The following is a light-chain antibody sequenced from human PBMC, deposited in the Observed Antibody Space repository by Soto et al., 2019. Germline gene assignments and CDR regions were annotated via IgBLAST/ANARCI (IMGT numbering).Light chain of an antibody. CDR1: QNINTW. Sequence: DIPMTQSPSALSASVGDRVTITCRASQNINTWLAWFRQIPGKAPKLLIYDASSLESGVPSRFSGSGSDTDVTLTINNLPPDDVAIYYCKQYYSYSRTFGQGTKVEI. J-gene: IGKJ1*01. V-gene: IGKV1-5*01. CDR3: KQYYSYSRT. CDR2: DAS.